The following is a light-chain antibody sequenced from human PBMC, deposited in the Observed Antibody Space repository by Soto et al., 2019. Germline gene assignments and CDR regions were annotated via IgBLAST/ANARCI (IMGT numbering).Light chain of an antibody. J-gene: IGLJ3*02. CDR1: SSDVGGQKL. V-gene: IGLV2-23*01. CDR3: CSYAGSTTWV. Sequence: QSALTRPASVSGSPGQSITISCTGTSSDVGGQKLVSWYQQHPGKAPKVLLYEGSERPSGVSDRFSVSKSGNTASLTISWLQAEYAAHHYSCSYAGSTTWVFGSGTKLTVL. CDR2: EGS.